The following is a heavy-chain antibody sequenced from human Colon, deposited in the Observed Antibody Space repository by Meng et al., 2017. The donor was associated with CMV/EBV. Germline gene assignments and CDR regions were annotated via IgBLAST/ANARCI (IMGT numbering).Heavy chain of an antibody. CDR1: GFNFDEYV. D-gene: IGHD3-3*01. V-gene: IGHV3-43*02. CDR3: AKSGGETDDLWSGYYNFIDY. Sequence: GESLKISCEASGFNFDEYVMHWVRQVPGKGLEWVSLVSGDGFSAYYVDSVRGRFTISRDNSRNVLYLQMNSLRVEDTAVYYCAKSGGETDDLWSGYYNFIDYWGQGTPVTVSS. CDR2: VSGDGFSA. J-gene: IGHJ4*02.